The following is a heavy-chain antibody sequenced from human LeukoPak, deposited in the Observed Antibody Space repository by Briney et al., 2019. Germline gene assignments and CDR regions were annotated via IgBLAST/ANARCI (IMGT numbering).Heavy chain of an antibody. D-gene: IGHD3-22*01. Sequence: PGGSLRLSCAASTFTFSNYWMSWVRQAPGKGLEWVANIKEDGTEKDYVDSVKGRFTISRDNAKNSLYLQMNSLRAEDTAVYYCAKSGRVFDTSGYYWFPNWGQGILVTVSS. J-gene: IGHJ4*02. CDR3: AKSGRVFDTSGYYWFPN. V-gene: IGHV3-7*03. CDR1: TFTFSNYW. CDR2: IKEDGTEK.